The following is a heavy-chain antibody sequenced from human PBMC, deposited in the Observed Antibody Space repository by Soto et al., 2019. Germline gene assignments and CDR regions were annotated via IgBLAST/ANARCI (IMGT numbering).Heavy chain of an antibody. Sequence: GGSLRLSCAASGFRFSSYRMNWVRQAPGRGLEWISYISSSGNTTYYADSVKGRFTISRDNAENSVYLQMNSLRDEDTAVYYCVREVAWGYRQSGNYFETNCFDPWGQGTLVTVSS. V-gene: IGHV3-48*02. J-gene: IGHJ5*02. CDR1: GFRFSSYR. D-gene: IGHD5-18*01. CDR3: VREVAWGYRQSGNYFETNCFDP. CDR2: ISSSGNTT.